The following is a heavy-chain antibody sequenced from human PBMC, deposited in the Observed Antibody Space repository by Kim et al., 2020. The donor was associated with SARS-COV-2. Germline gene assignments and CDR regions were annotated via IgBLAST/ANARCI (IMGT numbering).Heavy chain of an antibody. CDR1: GFTFSSYG. CDR3: AKGMSYWYFDL. J-gene: IGHJ2*01. CDR2: ISYDGSNK. V-gene: IGHV3-30*18. Sequence: GGSLRLSCAASGFTFSSYGMHWVRQAPGKGLEWVAVISYDGSNKYYADSVKGRFTISRDNSKNTLYLQMNSLRAEDTAVYYCAKGMSYWYFDLWGRGNLVTHFS.